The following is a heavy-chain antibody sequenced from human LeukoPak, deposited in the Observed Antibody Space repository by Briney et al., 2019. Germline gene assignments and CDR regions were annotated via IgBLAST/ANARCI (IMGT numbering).Heavy chain of an antibody. CDR2: IYSGGST. Sequence: PGGSLRLSCAAPGFTVSSNYMSWVRQAPGKGLEWVSVIYSGGSTYYADSVKGRFTISRDNSKNTLYLQMNSLRAEDTAVYYCARASVTVSNAFDIWGQGTMVTVSS. CDR1: GFTVSSNY. D-gene: IGHD4-17*01. J-gene: IGHJ3*02. CDR3: ARASVTVSNAFDI. V-gene: IGHV3-66*01.